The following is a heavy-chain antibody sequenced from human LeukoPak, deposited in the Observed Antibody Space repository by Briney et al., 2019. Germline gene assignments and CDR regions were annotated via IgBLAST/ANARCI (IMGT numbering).Heavy chain of an antibody. J-gene: IGHJ4*02. CDR2: ISPTGDII. CDR3: AREHWAAPDH. Sequence: GGSLRLSCAASGFTFGIYYMTWIRQAPGRGLEPLSFISPTGDIIKYVDPVKGRFTISRDNAKSSMYLEMNSLRAEDTAVYYCAREHWAAPDHWGQGTLVTVSP. CDR1: GFTFGIYY. D-gene: IGHD3-16*01. V-gene: IGHV3-11*01.